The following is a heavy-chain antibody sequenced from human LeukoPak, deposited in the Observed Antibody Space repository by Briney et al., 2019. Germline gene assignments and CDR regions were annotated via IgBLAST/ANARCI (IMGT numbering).Heavy chain of an antibody. Sequence: GGSLRLSCAASGFSFGSYEMNWVRQAPGKGLEWISYISSSSSTIYYADSVKGRFTISRDNAKNSLYLQLNSLRAEDTAVYYCARVLHKRNYDSSDYYGSWGQGTLVTVSS. CDR1: GFSFGSYE. CDR2: ISSSSSTI. CDR3: ARVLHKRNYDSSDYYGS. D-gene: IGHD3-22*01. J-gene: IGHJ5*02. V-gene: IGHV3-48*01.